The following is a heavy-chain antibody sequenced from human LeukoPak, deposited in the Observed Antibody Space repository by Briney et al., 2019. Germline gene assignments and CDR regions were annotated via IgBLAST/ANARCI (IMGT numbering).Heavy chain of an antibody. J-gene: IGHJ4*02. D-gene: IGHD4-17*01. CDR3: ARDPSRTTVTFDY. Sequence: GGSLRLSCAASGFTFSSYSMNWVRQAPGKGLEWVSSISSSSSYIYYADSVKGRFTISRDNSKNTLYLQMNSLRAEDTAVYYCARDPSRTTVTFDYWGQGTLVTVSS. CDR1: GFTFSSYS. CDR2: ISSSSSYI. V-gene: IGHV3-21*01.